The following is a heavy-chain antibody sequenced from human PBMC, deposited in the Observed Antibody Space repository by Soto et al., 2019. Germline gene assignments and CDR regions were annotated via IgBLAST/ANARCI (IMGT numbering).Heavy chain of an antibody. V-gene: IGHV3-23*01. Sequence: EVQLLESGGGLVQPGGSLRLSCVASGFTFSSYAMSWVRQAPGKGLEWVSLVSGSGGATYYADSVKGRFTISKDNFKNTVYLQMNSLGAEYTAIYYCAKCDIVVPPAYYMDFWGKGTTVIVS. J-gene: IGHJ6*03. CDR3: AKCDIVVPPAYYMDF. CDR1: GFTFSSYA. CDR2: VSGSGGAT. D-gene: IGHD2-15*01.